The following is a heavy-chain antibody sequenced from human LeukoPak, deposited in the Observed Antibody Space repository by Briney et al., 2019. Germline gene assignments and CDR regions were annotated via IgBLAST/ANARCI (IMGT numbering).Heavy chain of an antibody. CDR2: ISSAGNYK. J-gene: IGHJ4*02. V-gene: IGHV3-21*01. Sequence: GGSLRLSCAASGFTFSRDSMNWVRQAPGKGLEWVSSISSAGNYKFYADSVKGRFTISRDNAKNSLYLQMNSLRAEDTAVYYCAREPYSYCSGGSCYTLAPWYWGQGTLVTVSS. D-gene: IGHD2-15*01. CDR3: AREPYSYCSGGSCYTLAPWY. CDR1: GFTFSRDS.